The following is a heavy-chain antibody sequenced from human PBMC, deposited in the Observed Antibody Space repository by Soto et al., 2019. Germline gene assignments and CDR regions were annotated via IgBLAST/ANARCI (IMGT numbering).Heavy chain of an antibody. CDR3: ARDLGYCSGGSCPKWFDP. CDR1: GFTFSSYS. V-gene: IGHV3-48*02. J-gene: IGHJ5*02. D-gene: IGHD2-15*01. CDR2: ISSSSSTI. Sequence: EVQLVESGGGLVQPGGSLRLSCAASGFTFSSYSMNWVRQAPGKGLEWVSYISSSSSTIYYADSVKGRFTISRDNAKNSLYLQMNSLRDEDTAVYYCARDLGYCSGGSCPKWFDPWGQGTLVTVSS.